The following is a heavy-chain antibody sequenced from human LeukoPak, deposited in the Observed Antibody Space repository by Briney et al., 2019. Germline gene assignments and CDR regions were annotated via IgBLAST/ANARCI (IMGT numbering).Heavy chain of an antibody. J-gene: IGHJ4*02. CDR3: ARPKKTYYYGSGSYYY. CDR1: GGSISSYY. V-gene: IGHV4-59*12. D-gene: IGHD3-10*01. Sequence: PSETLSLTCTASGGSISSYYWSWIRQPPGKGLEWIGYIYYSGSTNYNPSLKSRVTISVDTSKNQFSLKLSSVTAADTAVYYCARPKKTYYYGSGSYYYWGQGTLVTVSS. CDR2: IYYSGST.